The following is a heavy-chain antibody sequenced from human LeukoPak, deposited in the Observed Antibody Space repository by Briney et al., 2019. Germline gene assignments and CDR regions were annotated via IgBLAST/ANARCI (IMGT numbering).Heavy chain of an antibody. V-gene: IGHV3-53*01. D-gene: IGHD6-13*01. Sequence: GSLRLSCVASGFTFSNYAMSWVRPAPGKGLEWVSVIYSGGSTYYADSVKGRFTISRDNSKNTLYLQMNSLRAEDTAVYYCARDSSSWAGEYVFDYWGQGTLVTVSS. CDR3: ARDSSSWAGEYVFDY. CDR1: GFTFSNYA. CDR2: IYSGGST. J-gene: IGHJ4*02.